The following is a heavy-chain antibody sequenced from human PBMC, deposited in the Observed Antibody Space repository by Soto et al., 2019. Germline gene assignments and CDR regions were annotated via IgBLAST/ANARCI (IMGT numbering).Heavy chain of an antibody. Sequence: GGSLRLSCAASGFTFSSYAMSWVRQAPGKGLEWVSAISGGGGSTYYADSVKGRFTISRDNSKNTLYLQMNSLRAEDTALYYCAKGRSYYYYYGVDVWGQGTTVTVSS. CDR2: ISGGGGST. J-gene: IGHJ6*02. CDR3: AKGRSYYYYYGVDV. CDR1: GFTFSSYA. V-gene: IGHV3-23*01.